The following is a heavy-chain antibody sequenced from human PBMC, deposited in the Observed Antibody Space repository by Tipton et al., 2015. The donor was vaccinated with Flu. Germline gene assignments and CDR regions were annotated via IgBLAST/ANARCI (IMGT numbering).Heavy chain of an antibody. CDR3: ATVKPTGYLGTAAGWFDT. V-gene: IGHV1-2*02. CDR2: INPNSGGT. D-gene: IGHD2-2*01. J-gene: IGHJ5*02. CDR1: GYTFTGYY. Sequence: QSGAETKKPGASVKVSCKASGYTFTGYYMHWVRQAPGQGLEWMGWINPNSGGTNSAQSFQGRVTITSVTSISTAYMEMTRLRSDDTAVYYFATVKPTGYLGTAAGWFDTWGQGTLVTVSS.